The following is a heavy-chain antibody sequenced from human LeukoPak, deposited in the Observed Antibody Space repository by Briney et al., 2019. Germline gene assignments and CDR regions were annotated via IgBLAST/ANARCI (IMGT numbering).Heavy chain of an antibody. CDR1: GFTFSSYG. Sequence: GGSLRLSCADSGFTFSSYGMSWVRQAPGKGLEWVSAISGSGGSTYYADSVKGRFTISRDNSKNTLYLRMNSLRAEDTAVYYCAKEPLYNWNDWFDPWGQGTLVTVSS. D-gene: IGHD1-20*01. CDR2: ISGSGGST. J-gene: IGHJ5*02. V-gene: IGHV3-23*01. CDR3: AKEPLYNWNDWFDP.